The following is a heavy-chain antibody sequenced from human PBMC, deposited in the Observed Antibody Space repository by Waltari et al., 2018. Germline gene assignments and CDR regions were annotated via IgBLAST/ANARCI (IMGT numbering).Heavy chain of an antibody. Sequence: EVQLLESGGGLVQPGGSLRLSCAASGFTFSSYAMSWVRQAPGKGLEWVSAISGSGGSTDYADSVKGRFTISRDNSKNTLYLQMNSLRAEDTAVYYCAKERGYCTNGVCYPPNWFDPWGQGTLVTVSS. CDR3: AKERGYCTNGVCYPPNWFDP. V-gene: IGHV3-23*01. CDR2: ISGSGGST. D-gene: IGHD2-8*01. J-gene: IGHJ5*02. CDR1: GFTFSSYA.